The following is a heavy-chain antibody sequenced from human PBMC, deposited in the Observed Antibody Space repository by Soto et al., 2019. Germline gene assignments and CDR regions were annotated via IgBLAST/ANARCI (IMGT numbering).Heavy chain of an antibody. Sequence: PSETLSLICTVSGGSISSGGYYWSWIRQHPGKGLEWIGYIYYSGSTYYNPSLKSRVTISVDTSKNQFSLKLSSVTAADTAVYYCARGKTYYYDSSGYWFDPWGQGTLVTVSS. CDR3: ARGKTYYYDSSGYWFDP. V-gene: IGHV4-31*03. D-gene: IGHD3-22*01. CDR1: GGSISSGGYY. CDR2: IYYSGST. J-gene: IGHJ5*02.